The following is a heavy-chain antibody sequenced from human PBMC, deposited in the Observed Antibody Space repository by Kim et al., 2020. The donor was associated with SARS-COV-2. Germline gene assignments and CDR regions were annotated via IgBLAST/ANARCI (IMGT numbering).Heavy chain of an antibody. Sequence: ASVKVSCKASGYTFTSYAIQWVRQAPGQRLEWMGWINAGNGNTKYSQKLQGIVTITGDTSASTSYMELSGLRSEDTAVYYCARNGGGSYYPFDYWGPGTLVTVSS. CDR2: INAGNGNT. J-gene: IGHJ4*02. CDR1: GYTFTSYA. D-gene: IGHD1-26*01. CDR3: ARNGGGSYYPFDY. V-gene: IGHV1-3*01.